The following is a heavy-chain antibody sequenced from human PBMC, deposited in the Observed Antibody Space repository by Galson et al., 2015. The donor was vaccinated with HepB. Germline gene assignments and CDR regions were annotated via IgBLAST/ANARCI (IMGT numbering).Heavy chain of an antibody. CDR2: IRSKAYGGTT. CDR1: GFTFGDYA. CDR3: TRDPTRLRWGGRGAFDI. Sequence: SLRLSCAASGFTFGDYAMSWFRQAPGKGLEWVGFIRSKAYGGTTEYAASVKGRFTISRDDSKSIAYLQMNSLKTEDTAVYYCTRDPTRLRWGGRGAFDIWGQGTMVTVSS. V-gene: IGHV3-49*03. D-gene: IGHD4-23*01. J-gene: IGHJ3*02.